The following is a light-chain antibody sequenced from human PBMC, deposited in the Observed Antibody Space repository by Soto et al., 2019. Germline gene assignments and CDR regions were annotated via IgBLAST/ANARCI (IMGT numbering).Light chain of an antibody. CDR3: QGWDSSSDHRV. J-gene: IGLJ2*01. V-gene: IGLV3-21*04. CDR2: YDS. Sequence: SYELTQPPSVSVAPGKTARITCGGNNIGSKSVHWYQQKPGQAPVLVIYYDSDRPSGIPERISGSNSGNTATLTISRVEAGDEDDYYCQGWDSSSDHRVFGGGTKLTVL. CDR1: NIGSKS.